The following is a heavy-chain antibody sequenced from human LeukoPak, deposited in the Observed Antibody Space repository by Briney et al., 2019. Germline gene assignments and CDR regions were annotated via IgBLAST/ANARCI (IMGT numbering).Heavy chain of an antibody. D-gene: IGHD1-26*01. CDR2: IIPILGIA. CDR1: GGTFSSYA. Sequence: SVKVSCKASGGTFSSYAISWVRQAPGQGLEWMGRIIPILGIANYAQKFQGRVTITADKSTSTAYMELSSLRSEDTAVYYCARGPVIVGAIPYFQHWGQGTLVTVSS. CDR3: ARGPVIVGAIPYFQH. V-gene: IGHV1-69*04. J-gene: IGHJ1*01.